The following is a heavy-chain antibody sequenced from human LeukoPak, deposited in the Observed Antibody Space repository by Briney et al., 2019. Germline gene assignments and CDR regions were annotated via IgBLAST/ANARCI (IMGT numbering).Heavy chain of an antibody. CDR3: ERTILVGASDY. Sequence: PSETLSLTCAVYGGSFSGYYWSWIRQPPGKGLEWIGEINHSGSTNYNPSLKSRVTISVDTSKNQFSLKLSSVTAADTAVYYCERTILVGASDYWGQGTLVAVSS. J-gene: IGHJ4*02. CDR1: GGSFSGYY. V-gene: IGHV4-34*01. D-gene: IGHD1-26*01. CDR2: INHSGST.